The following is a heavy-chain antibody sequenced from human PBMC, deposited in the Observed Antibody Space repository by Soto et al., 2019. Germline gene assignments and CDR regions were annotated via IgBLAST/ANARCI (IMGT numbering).Heavy chain of an antibody. Sequence: QVQIQQWGAGLLKPSETLSLTCTVYGGSFSGYYWNWIRQSPERGLEGIGEINHSGITDSNPSLKSRVTMSIDTSKNQFSLNLTSVTAADTAVYYCARQGSLIYYYYGMDVWGQGTTVTVSS. J-gene: IGHJ6*02. CDR1: GGSFSGYY. V-gene: IGHV4-34*01. CDR2: INHSGIT. CDR3: ARQGSLIYYYYGMDV.